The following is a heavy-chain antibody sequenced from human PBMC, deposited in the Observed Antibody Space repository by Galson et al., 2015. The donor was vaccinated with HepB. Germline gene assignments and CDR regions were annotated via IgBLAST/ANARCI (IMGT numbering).Heavy chain of an antibody. CDR3: ARVRYGSGRYYFDY. V-gene: IGHV3-11*06. Sequence: SLRLSCAASGFTFGDYPMSWFRQAPGKGLEWVSYISSSSSTTNYADSVKGRFTISRDNAKNSLYLQLNSLRAEDTAVYYCARVRYGSGRYYFDYWGQGALVTVSS. CDR2: ISSSSSTT. J-gene: IGHJ4*02. D-gene: IGHD3-10*01. CDR1: GFTFGDYP.